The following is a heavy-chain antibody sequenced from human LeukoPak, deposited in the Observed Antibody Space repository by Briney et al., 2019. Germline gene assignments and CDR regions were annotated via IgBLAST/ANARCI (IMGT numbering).Heavy chain of an antibody. D-gene: IGHD4-17*01. Sequence: SETLSLTCTVSGGSISSSSYYWGWIRQPPGKGLEWIGSFYYSGSTNYNPSLKSRVTISVDTSKNQFSLKLSSVTAADTAVYYCARDGPYGDPPFGYWGQGTLVTVSS. V-gene: IGHV4-39*07. CDR1: GGSISSSSYY. J-gene: IGHJ4*02. CDR2: FYYSGST. CDR3: ARDGPYGDPPFGY.